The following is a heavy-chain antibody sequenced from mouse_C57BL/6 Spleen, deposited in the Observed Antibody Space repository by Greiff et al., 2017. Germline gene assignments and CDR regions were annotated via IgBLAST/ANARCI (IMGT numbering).Heavy chain of an antibody. Sequence: EVKLVESEGGLVQPGSSMKLSCTASGFTFSDSYMAWVRQVPEKGLEWVANINYDGSSTYYLDSLKSRFIISRDNAKNNLYLQMSSLKSEDTATYYCASELRAMDYWGQGTSVTVAS. CDR2: INYDGSST. CDR1: GFTFSDSY. CDR3: ASELRAMDY. V-gene: IGHV5-16*01. J-gene: IGHJ4*01.